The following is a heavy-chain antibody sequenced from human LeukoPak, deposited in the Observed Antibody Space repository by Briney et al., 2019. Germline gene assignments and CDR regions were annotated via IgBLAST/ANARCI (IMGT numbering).Heavy chain of an antibody. Sequence: ASVKVSCKASGGTFSSYATSWVRQAPGQGLEWMGGIIPIFGTANYAQKFQGRVTITTDESTSTAYMELSSLRSEDTAVYYCARSLAYYDILTGWGQGTLVTVSS. CDR1: GGTFSSYA. V-gene: IGHV1-69*05. CDR3: ARSLAYYDILTG. D-gene: IGHD3-9*01. CDR2: IIPIFGTA. J-gene: IGHJ4*02.